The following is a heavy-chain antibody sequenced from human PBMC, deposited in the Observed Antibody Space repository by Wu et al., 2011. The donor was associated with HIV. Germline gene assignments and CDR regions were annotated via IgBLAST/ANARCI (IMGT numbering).Heavy chain of an antibody. J-gene: IGHJ5*02. D-gene: IGHD6-13*01. CDR1: GGTFSSYA. CDR2: IIPIFGTA. V-gene: IGHV1-69*05. CDR3: AREREPEEQQLVFGWFDP. Sequence: QVQLVQSGREVEGRPWVLGRRSPARRSGGTFSSYAISWVRQAPGQGLEWMGGIIPIFGTANYAQKFQGRVTITTDESTSTAYMELSSLRSEDTAVYYCAREREPEEQQLVFGWFDPWGQGTLVTVSS.